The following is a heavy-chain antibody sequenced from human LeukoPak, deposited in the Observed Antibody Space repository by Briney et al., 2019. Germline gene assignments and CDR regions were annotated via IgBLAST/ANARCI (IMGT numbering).Heavy chain of an antibody. V-gene: IGHV4-59*01. CDR3: ARDLDPALDI. CDR1: GGSISPYY. CDR2: IYYSGST. Sequence: SETLSLTCTVSGGSISPYYWNWIRQPPGKGLEWIGYIYYSGSTNYSPSLKSRVTILVDTSKNQFSLKLSSVTAADTAVYYCARDLDPALDIWGQGTMVTVSS. J-gene: IGHJ3*02.